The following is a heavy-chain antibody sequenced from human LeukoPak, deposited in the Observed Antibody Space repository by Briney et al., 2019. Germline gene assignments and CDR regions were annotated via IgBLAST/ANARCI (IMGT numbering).Heavy chain of an antibody. CDR3: ATGATSHFIHPSQRAPRGFDI. D-gene: IGHD5-12*01. V-gene: IGHV3-23*01. Sequence: GGSLRLSCAASGFTFSSYSMNWVRQAPGKGLEWVSAISGSGGSTYYADSVKGRFTISRDNNKNTLYLQMNSLSDADTAVYSCATGATSHFIHPSQRAPRGFDIWGQGTMVTVSS. J-gene: IGHJ3*02. CDR1: GFTFSSYS. CDR2: ISGSGGST.